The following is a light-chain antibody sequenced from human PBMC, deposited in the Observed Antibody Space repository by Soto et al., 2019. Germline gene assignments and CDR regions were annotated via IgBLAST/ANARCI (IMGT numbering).Light chain of an antibody. Sequence: DIQMTQSPSTLSASVGDRVTITCRASQSISSWLAWYQQKPGKAPKLLIYKASSLESGVPSRFSGSGSGTEFTLTITSLQPDDSATYYCQQYNSLSSVSFGGGTKVDTK. J-gene: IGKJ4*01. CDR2: KAS. CDR1: QSISSW. CDR3: QQYNSLSSVS. V-gene: IGKV1-5*03.